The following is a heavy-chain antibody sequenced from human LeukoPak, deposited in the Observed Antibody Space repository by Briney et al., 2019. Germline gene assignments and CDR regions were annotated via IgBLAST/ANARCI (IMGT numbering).Heavy chain of an antibody. Sequence: GGSLRLSCAASGFTFSSYSMNWVRQAPGKGLEWVSSIGSNGSYIYYADSVKGRFTISRDNAKNSLYLQMNSLRAEDTAVYYCARDASALAPFDYWGQGTLVTVSS. D-gene: IGHD3-16*01. CDR2: IGSNGSYI. CDR1: GFTFSSYS. V-gene: IGHV3-21*01. CDR3: ARDASALAPFDY. J-gene: IGHJ4*02.